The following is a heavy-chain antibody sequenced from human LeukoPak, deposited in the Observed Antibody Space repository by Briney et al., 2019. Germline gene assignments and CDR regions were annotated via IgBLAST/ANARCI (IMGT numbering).Heavy chain of an antibody. V-gene: IGHV4-4*02. Sequence: PSETLSLTCAVSGGSISSSNWWSWVRQPPGKGLEWIGEIYHSGSTNYNPSLKSRVTISVDKSKNQFSLKLSSVTAADTAVYYCALIAAAGRRDYYYYYMDVWGKGTTVTVSS. J-gene: IGHJ6*03. CDR1: GGSISSSNW. CDR3: ALIAAAGRRDYYYYYMDV. CDR2: IYHSGST. D-gene: IGHD6-13*01.